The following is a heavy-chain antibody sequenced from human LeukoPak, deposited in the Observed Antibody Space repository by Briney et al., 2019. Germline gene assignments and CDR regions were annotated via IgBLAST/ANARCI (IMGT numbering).Heavy chain of an antibody. CDR2: ISSSSSTI. J-gene: IGHJ4*02. CDR3: ARSYYYDSSGASDDY. CDR1: GFSFCSYS. Sequence: GGSLRLSCEPPGFSFCSYSRKWVRQAPGKGLEWVSYISSSSSTIYSADSVKGRITISRDNAKNSLYLQMNSLRAEDTAVYYCARSYYYDSSGASDDYWGQGTLVTVSS. V-gene: IGHV3-48*01. D-gene: IGHD3-22*01.